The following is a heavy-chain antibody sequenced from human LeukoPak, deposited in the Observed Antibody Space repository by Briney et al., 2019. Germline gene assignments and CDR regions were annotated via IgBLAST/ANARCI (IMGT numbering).Heavy chain of an antibody. D-gene: IGHD1-26*01. CDR3: ASGAYSYYYTDV. CDR2: IYYSGST. CDR1: GGAISRYY. V-gene: IGHV4-59*01. Sequence: SETLSLTCSVSGGAISRYYWSWIRQPPGKGLEWIGYIYYSGSTNYNPSLKSRDTISVDTSKNQFSLKLSSVTAADTAVYYCASGAYSYYYTDVWGKGTTVTISS. J-gene: IGHJ6*03.